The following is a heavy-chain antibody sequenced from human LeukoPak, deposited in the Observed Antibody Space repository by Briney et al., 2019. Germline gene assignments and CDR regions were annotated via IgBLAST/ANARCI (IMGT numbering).Heavy chain of an antibody. Sequence: SVKVSCKASGGTFSSYAISWVRQAPGQGLEWMGGIIPIIGTSNHAQKFQGRVTITADESTRTAYMELSSLRSEDTAVYYCARSSGYSYDAFDYWGQGTLVTVSS. CDR1: GGTFSSYA. V-gene: IGHV1-69*13. CDR3: ARSSGYSYDAFDY. D-gene: IGHD5-18*01. CDR2: IIPIIGTS. J-gene: IGHJ4*02.